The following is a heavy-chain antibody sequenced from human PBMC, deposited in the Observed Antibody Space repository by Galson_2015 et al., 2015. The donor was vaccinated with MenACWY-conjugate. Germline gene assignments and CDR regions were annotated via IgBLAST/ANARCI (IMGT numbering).Heavy chain of an antibody. CDR3: SRYSSLYDYFDS. CDR1: GYTFISYG. V-gene: IGHV1-18*01. CDR2: IRGSNGDT. J-gene: IGHJ4*02. D-gene: IGHD6-19*01. Sequence: SVKVSCKASGYTFISYGITWVRQAPGQGLEWMGRIRGSNGDTKFAQGFQDRVSMIADTSTDTAYMELKNLRSDDTALYYCSRYSSLYDYFDSWGQGTLVTVSS.